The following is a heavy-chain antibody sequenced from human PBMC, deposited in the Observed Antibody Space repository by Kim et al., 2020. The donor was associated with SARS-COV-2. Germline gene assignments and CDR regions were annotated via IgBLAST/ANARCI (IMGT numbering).Heavy chain of an antibody. J-gene: IGHJ6*02. V-gene: IGHV3-21*01. CDR3: ARNVNYYYYGMDV. Sequence: YADSVKGRFTIPRDNAKNSLYLQMNSLRAEDTAVYYCARNVNYYYYGMDVWGQGTTVTVSS.